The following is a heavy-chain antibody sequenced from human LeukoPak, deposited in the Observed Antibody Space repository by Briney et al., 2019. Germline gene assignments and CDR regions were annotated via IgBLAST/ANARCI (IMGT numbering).Heavy chain of an antibody. CDR2: INPNSGGT. V-gene: IGHV1-2*02. J-gene: IGHJ4*02. Sequence: ASVLVSCKASGYTFTAYYIHWVRQAPGQGLEWMGWINPNSGGTNYVQKFQGRVPMTRDTSISTAYMELNRLRSDDTAVYYCARMMATIRFHVDYWVQGT. D-gene: IGHD5-24*01. CDR3: ARMMATIRFHVDY. CDR1: GYTFTAYY.